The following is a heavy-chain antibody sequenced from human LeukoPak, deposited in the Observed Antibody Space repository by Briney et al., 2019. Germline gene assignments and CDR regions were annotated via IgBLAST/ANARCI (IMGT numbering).Heavy chain of an antibody. CDR3: AKVGSWYQGWFDP. D-gene: IGHD6-13*01. J-gene: IGHJ5*02. V-gene: IGHV3-23*01. CDR2: ISGNGVNT. CDR1: GFTFSSYA. Sequence: GGSLRLSCAASGFTFSSYAMSWVRQAPGKGLEWVSGISGNGVNTYHADSVKGRFTVSRDNSKNTLYLQMNSLRVEDTAVYYCAKVGSWYQGWFDPWGQGTLVTVSS.